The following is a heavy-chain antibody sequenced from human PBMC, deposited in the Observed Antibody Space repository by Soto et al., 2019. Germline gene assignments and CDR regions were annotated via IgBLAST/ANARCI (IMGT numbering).Heavy chain of an antibody. V-gene: IGHV4-34*01. D-gene: IGHD3-3*01. CDR1: GGSFSGYY. J-gene: IGHJ6*02. CDR3: ARTRTYYDFWSGQNKRQIYGMDV. Sequence: SETLSLTCAVYGGSFSGYYWSWIRQPPGKGLEWIGEINHSGSTNYNPSLKSRVTISVDTFKNQFSLKLSSVTAADTAVYYCARTRTYYDFWSGQNKRQIYGMDVWGQGTTVTVSS. CDR2: INHSGST.